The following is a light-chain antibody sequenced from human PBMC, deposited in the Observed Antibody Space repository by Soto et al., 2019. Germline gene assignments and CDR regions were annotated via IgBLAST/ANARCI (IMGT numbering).Light chain of an antibody. CDR3: QQYNSYSRT. Sequence: PSTLSASVGDRVTITCRACQSISSWLAWYQQKPGKAPKLLIYDASSLESGVPPRFSGSGSGTEFTLTISSLQPDDFATYYCQQYNSYSRTFGQGAKVDIK. CDR1: QSISSW. J-gene: IGKJ1*01. V-gene: IGKV1-5*01. CDR2: DAS.